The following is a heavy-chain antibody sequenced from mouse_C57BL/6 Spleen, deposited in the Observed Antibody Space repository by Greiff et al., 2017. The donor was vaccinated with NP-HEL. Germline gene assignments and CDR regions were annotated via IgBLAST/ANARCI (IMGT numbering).Heavy chain of an antibody. CDR3: ARHGSSYDYYAMDY. V-gene: IGHV1-9*01. CDR1: GYTFTGSW. Sequence: VKLQESGAELMNPGASVKLSCKATGYTFTGSWIEWVKQRPGHGLEWIGEILPGRGSTNYNEKFNGKATFTADTSSNTAYMQLSSLTTEDSAIYYCARHGSSYDYYAMDYWGQGTSVTVSS. CDR2: ILPGRGST. J-gene: IGHJ4*01. D-gene: IGHD1-1*01.